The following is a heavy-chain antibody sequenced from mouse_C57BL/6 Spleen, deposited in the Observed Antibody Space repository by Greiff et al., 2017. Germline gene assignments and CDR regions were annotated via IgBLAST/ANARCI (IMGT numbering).Heavy chain of an antibody. J-gene: IGHJ2*01. Sequence: LKQSGAELVRPGASVKLSCTASGFNIKDDYMHWVKQRPEQGLEWIGWIDPENGDTEYASKFQGKATITADTSSNTAYLQLSSLTSEDTAVYYCTTSDYYGSRDYWGQGTTLTVSS. D-gene: IGHD1-1*01. V-gene: IGHV14-4*01. CDR3: TTSDYYGSRDY. CDR2: IDPENGDT. CDR1: GFNIKDDY.